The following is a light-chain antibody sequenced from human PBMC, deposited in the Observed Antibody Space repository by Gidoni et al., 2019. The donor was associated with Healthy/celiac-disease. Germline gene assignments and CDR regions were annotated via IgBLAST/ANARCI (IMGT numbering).Light chain of an antibody. V-gene: IGKV3-15*01. J-gene: IGKJ1*01. CDR1: HSVSSI. CDR3: QQYNNWPPRT. CDR2: GAS. Sequence: EIVMTQSPATLSVSPGERATLSCRASHSVSSILAWYQQKPGQAPWLLIYGASTRATGIPASFSGSGSVTEFTLTISSLQSEDFAVYYCQQYNNWPPRTFGQGTKVEIK.